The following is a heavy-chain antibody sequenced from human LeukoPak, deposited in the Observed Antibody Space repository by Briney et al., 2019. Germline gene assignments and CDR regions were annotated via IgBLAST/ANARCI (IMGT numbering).Heavy chain of an antibody. CDR3: ARGGNLHHDAFDI. CDR2: ISAYNGST. V-gene: IGHV1-18*01. CDR1: GYTFTSYC. J-gene: IGHJ3*02. D-gene: IGHD1-14*01. Sequence: ASVKVSCKASGYTFTSYCIRWVRQAPGQGREGMGWISAYNGSTNYAQKLQGRVTMTTDTSTSTAYMELRSLRSDDTAAYYCARGGNLHHDAFDIWGQGTMVTVSS.